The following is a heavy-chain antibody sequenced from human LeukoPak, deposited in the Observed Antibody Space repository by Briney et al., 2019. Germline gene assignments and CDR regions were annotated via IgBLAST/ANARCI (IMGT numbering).Heavy chain of an antibody. D-gene: IGHD3-10*01. J-gene: IGHJ4*02. CDR3: ARGGYYYSSGSHFDY. CDR1: DYSCTSYL. Sequence: GKYLKLSCKGSDYSCTSYLIGWLRQMLGKGLEWMGIIYPGDSDTRYRPSFQGQVTISADKSISTAYLQWTSLRASDTAMYYCARGGYYYSSGSHFDYWGQGTLVTVSS. CDR2: IYPGDSDT. V-gene: IGHV5-51*01.